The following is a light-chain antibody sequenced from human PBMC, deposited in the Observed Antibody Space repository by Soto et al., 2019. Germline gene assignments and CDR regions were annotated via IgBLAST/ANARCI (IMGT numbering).Light chain of an antibody. V-gene: IGKV3-15*01. CDR3: QQYTKWPLT. CDR2: ATS. J-gene: IGKJ4*01. CDR1: QSVSSSY. Sequence: EIVMTQSPGTLSVSPGETATLSCRASQSVSSSYLAWYQQKPGQAPRLLIYATSTRATDVPARFSGSGSGTEFTLSINSLQSEDSAIYFCQQYTKWPLTFGGGTKVEVK.